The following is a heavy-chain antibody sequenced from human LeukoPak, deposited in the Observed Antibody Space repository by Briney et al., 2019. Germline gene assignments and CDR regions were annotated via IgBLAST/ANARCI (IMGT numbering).Heavy chain of an antibody. V-gene: IGHV3-9*01. Sequence: GRSLRLSCAASGFTFDDYAMHWVRQAPGKGLEWVSGISWNSGSIGYADSVKGRFTISRDNSKNTLYLQMNSLRAEDTAVYYCAKDWGRYYYGSGSSDGFDYWGQGTLVTVSS. CDR1: GFTFDDYA. CDR2: ISWNSGSI. J-gene: IGHJ4*02. CDR3: AKDWGRYYYGSGSSDGFDY. D-gene: IGHD3-10*01.